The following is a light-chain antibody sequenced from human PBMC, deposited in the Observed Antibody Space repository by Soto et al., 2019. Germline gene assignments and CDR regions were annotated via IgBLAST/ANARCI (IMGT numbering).Light chain of an antibody. CDR2: GAC. Sequence: EIVLTQSPGTLSLSPGERAALSCRASQSVSSSYLAWYQQKRGQAPRLLIYGACSRATGVPDRFSGSGSGTDFTLNISRLEPDDFAVYYCQQYGVLITFGQGTRLQIK. CDR3: QQYGVLIT. CDR1: QSVSSSY. J-gene: IGKJ5*01. V-gene: IGKV3-20*01.